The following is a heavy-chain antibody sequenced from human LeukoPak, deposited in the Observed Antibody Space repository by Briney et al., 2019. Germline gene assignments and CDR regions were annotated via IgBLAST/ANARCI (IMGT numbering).Heavy chain of an antibody. CDR3: ARAITMVRGVILD. J-gene: IGHJ4*02. D-gene: IGHD3-10*01. Sequence: ASVKVSCKASGYTFTSYYMHWVRQAPGRGLEWMGIINPSGGSTSYAQKFQGRVTMTRDTSTSTVYMELSSLRSEDTAVYYCARAITMVRGVILDWGQGTLVTVSS. CDR1: GYTFTSYY. V-gene: IGHV1-46*01. CDR2: INPSGGST.